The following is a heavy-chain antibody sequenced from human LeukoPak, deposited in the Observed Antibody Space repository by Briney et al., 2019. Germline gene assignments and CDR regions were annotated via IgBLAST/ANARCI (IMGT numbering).Heavy chain of an antibody. V-gene: IGHV1-18*01. J-gene: IGHJ4*02. CDR1: GYTFTSYG. CDR3: ARRGYSGYDYGVDGY. Sequence: GASVKVSCKASGYTFTSYGISWVRQAPGQGLEWMGWISACNGNTNYAQKLQGRVTMTTDTSTSTAYMELRSLRSDDTAVYYCARRGYSGYDYGVDGYWGQGTLVTVSS. D-gene: IGHD5-12*01. CDR2: ISACNGNT.